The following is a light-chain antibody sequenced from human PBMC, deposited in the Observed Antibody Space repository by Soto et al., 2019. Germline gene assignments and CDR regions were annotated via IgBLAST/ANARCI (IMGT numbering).Light chain of an antibody. CDR3: AAWDDSLNGVV. CDR2: SNN. J-gene: IGLJ2*01. CDR1: SSNIGGNI. V-gene: IGLV1-44*01. Sequence: QSVLTQPPSASGTPGQRVTISCSGSSSNIGGNIVNWYQQLPGTAPKLLIHSNNQRPSGVPDRFSGSKSGPSASLAISGLQSEDEADYYCAAWDDSLNGVVFGGGTKLTVL.